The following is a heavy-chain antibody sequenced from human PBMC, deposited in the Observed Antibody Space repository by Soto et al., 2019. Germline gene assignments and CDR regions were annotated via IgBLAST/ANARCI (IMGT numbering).Heavy chain of an antibody. V-gene: IGHV3-30*18. CDR2: ISYDGSNK. J-gene: IGHJ6*02. CDR3: AKMSYCSGGSCYSSGPNYYYGMDV. D-gene: IGHD2-15*01. Sequence: PGGSLRLSCAASGFTFSSYGMHWVRQAPGKGLEWVAVISYDGSNKYYADSVKGRFTISRDNSKNTLYLQMNSLRAEDTAVYYCAKMSYCSGGSCYSSGPNYYYGMDVWGQGTTVTVSS. CDR1: GFTFSSYG.